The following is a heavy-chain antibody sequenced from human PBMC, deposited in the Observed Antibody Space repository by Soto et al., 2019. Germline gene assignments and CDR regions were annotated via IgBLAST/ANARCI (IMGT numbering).Heavy chain of an antibody. CDR3: ARDSDCHSTSCFLPPLV. V-gene: IGHV3-21*06. J-gene: IGHJ6*02. Sequence: GGSLRLSCSASGFTFSDENMSWVRQVPGKGLEWVSGISGGGSYIFYADSVQGRFSISRDNPKNSLFLEMNSLRVEDTAVYYCARDSDCHSTSCFLPPLVWGQGTTVTVSS. D-gene: IGHD2-2*01. CDR2: ISGGGSYI. CDR1: GFTFSDEN.